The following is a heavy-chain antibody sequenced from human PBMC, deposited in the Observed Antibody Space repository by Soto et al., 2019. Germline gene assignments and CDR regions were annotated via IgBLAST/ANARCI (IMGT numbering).Heavy chain of an antibody. V-gene: IGHV4-34*01. CDR3: ARAQAAVGTRWFDP. J-gene: IGHJ5*02. CDR2: INHSGST. Sequence: SETLSLTCAVYGGSFSGYYWSWIRQPPGKGLEWIGEINHSGSTNYNPSLKSRVTISVDTSKNQFSLKLSSVTAADTAVYYCARAQAAVGTRWFDPWGQGTLVTVSS. CDR1: GGSFSGYY. D-gene: IGHD6-13*01.